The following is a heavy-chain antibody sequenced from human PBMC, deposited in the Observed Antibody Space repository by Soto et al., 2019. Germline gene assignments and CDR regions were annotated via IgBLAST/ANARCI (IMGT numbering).Heavy chain of an antibody. CDR3: AASRDYYDSSGSFWFDP. CDR2: IVVGSGNT. D-gene: IGHD3-22*01. V-gene: IGHV1-58*01. J-gene: IGHJ5*02. CDR1: GFTFTSSA. Sequence: SVKVTCKASGFTFTSSAVRWVRQARGQRLEWIGWIVVGSGNTNYAQKFQERVTITRDMSTSTAYMELSSLRSEDTAVYYCAASRDYYDSSGSFWFDPWGQGTLVTSPQ.